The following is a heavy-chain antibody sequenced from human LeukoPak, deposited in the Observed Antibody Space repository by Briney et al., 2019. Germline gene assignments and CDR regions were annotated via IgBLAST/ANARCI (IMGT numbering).Heavy chain of an antibody. CDR1: GYTFTSYD. Sequence: GASVKVSCKASGYTFTSYDINWVRQATGQGLEWMGWMNPNSGNTGYAQKFQGRVTMARNTSISTAYMELSSLRSEDTAVYYCARAQTYYYDSSGPGSRDSDGMDVWGQGTTVTVSS. J-gene: IGHJ6*02. CDR3: ARAQTYYYDSSGPGSRDSDGMDV. V-gene: IGHV1-8*01. CDR2: MNPNSGNT. D-gene: IGHD3-22*01.